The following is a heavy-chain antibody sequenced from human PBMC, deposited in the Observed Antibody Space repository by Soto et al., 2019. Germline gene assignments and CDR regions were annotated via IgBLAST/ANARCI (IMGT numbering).Heavy chain of an antibody. D-gene: IGHD2-2*01. CDR3: ARIGYCSSTSCYSGYYYYGMDV. Sequence: PGESLKISCKGSGYSFTSYWIGWVRQMPGKGLEWMGIIYPGDSDTRYSPSFQGQVTISADKSISTAYLQWSSLKASDTAMYYCARIGYCSSTSCYSGYYYYGMDVWGQGTTVTVSS. CDR1: GYSFTSYW. J-gene: IGHJ6*02. CDR2: IYPGDSDT. V-gene: IGHV5-51*01.